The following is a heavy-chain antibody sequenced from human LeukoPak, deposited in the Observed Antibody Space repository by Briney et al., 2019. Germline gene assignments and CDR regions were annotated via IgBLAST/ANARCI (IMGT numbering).Heavy chain of an antibody. D-gene: IGHD3-10*01. V-gene: IGHV3-74*01. CDR3: AREMKIQGFRAFDF. CDR1: GFAFREYW. CDR2: INAGGTYT. J-gene: IGHJ5*01. Sequence: GGSLRLSCAASGFAFREYWMHWVRQTPGKGLMWVARINAGGTYTAYADSVKGRFTVSRDNAENTLYLQMNTLRDEDTAIYYCAREMKIQGFRAFDFWGQGAPVT.